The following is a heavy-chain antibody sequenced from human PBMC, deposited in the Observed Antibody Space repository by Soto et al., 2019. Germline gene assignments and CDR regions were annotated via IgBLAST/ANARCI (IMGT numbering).Heavy chain of an antibody. CDR1: GFTFNTYD. Sequence: EVQLLESGGGLVQPGGSLRLSCAASGFTFNTYDMSWVRQAPGTGLEWVSSIATTGETTFYADSVRGRFTISRDNSKSTLVLQIYSRSGDDAAIYYCVRHWGGWGHGTLFTVSS. CDR2: IATTGETT. J-gene: IGHJ4*01. V-gene: IGHV3-23*01. D-gene: IGHD2-21*01. CDR3: VRHWGG.